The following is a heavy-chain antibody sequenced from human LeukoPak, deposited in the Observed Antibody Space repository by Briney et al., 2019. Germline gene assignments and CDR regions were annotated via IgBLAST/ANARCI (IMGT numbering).Heavy chain of an antibody. D-gene: IGHD5-12*01. V-gene: IGHV4-59*01. CDR3: ARDWGGYSGSDAFDI. Sequence: PSETLSLTCSVSGGSISPFYWSWIRQPPGKGLEWIGYVSYRGTSNYNPSLKSRVTISVGTSNNQFSLRLSSVTAADTAVYYCARDWGGYSGSDAFDIWGQGTTVTVSS. CDR2: VSYRGTS. J-gene: IGHJ3*02. CDR1: GGSISPFY.